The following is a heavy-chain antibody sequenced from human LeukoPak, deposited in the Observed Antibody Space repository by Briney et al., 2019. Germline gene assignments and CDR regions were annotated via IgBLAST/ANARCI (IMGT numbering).Heavy chain of an antibody. CDR3: ASVVVTAIHTFAVYPIYYFDY. CDR1: GGTFSSYA. D-gene: IGHD2-21*02. CDR2: IIPIFGTA. Sequence: GASVKVSCKASGGTFSSYAISWVRQAPGQGLERMGGIIPIFGTANYAQKFQGRVTITTDESTSTAYMELSSLRSEDTAVYYCASVVVTAIHTFAVYPIYYFDYWGQGTLVTVSS. J-gene: IGHJ4*02. V-gene: IGHV1-69*05.